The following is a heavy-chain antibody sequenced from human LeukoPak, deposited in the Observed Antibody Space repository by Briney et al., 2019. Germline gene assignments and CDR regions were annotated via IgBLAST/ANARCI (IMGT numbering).Heavy chain of an antibody. CDR2: INPKTGDT. CDR3: ARGYYGMDV. CDR1: GYTFTGQY. Sequence: ASVKVSGKASGYTFTGQYLYWARQTPGQGLEWMGWINPKTGDTDSAQNFQGRVTMTRDTSITTVYMELSSLTSDDTAVYYCARGYYGMDVWGQGTTVTVSS. J-gene: IGHJ6*02. V-gene: IGHV1-2*02.